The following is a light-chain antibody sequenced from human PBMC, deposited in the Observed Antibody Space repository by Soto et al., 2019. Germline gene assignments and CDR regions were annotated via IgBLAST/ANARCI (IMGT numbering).Light chain of an antibody. J-gene: IGKJ4*01. Sequence: EIVLTQSPGTLSLSPGERATLSCRASQSVSSRYLAWYQQKAGQAPRILIYGASSRATGIPDRFSGSGSGTDFTLTISRLEPEGFAVYYCQQYGSSPPITFGGGTKVEIK. CDR2: GAS. CDR3: QQYGSSPPIT. V-gene: IGKV3-20*01. CDR1: QSVSSRY.